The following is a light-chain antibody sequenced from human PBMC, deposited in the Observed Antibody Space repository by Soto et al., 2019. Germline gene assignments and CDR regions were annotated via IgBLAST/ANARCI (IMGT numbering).Light chain of an antibody. J-gene: IGKJ1*01. Sequence: RASQNVDSNYLAWYQQKPGQAPRIIIFGASGRATGIPDRFSGSGSGTEFSLLIRCLDPAYFAPYYGRQYGSLSWTFGEGTKVDIK. CDR2: GAS. CDR3: RQYGSLSWT. V-gene: IGKV3-20*01. CDR1: QNVDSNY.